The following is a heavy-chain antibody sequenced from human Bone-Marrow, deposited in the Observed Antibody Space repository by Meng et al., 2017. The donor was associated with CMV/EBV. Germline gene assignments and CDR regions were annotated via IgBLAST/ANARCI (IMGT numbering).Heavy chain of an antibody. CDR3: ARGYSNRIEY. CDR1: GFTFSSYS. V-gene: IGHV3-48*04. D-gene: IGHD4-11*01. CDR2: ISSSSSTI. J-gene: IGHJ4*02. Sequence: GESLKISCAASGFTFSSYSMNWVRQAPGKGLEWVSYISSSSSTIYYADSVKGRFTISRDNAKNSLYLQMNSLRTEDTAVYYCARGYSNRIEYWGQGTRVTVYS.